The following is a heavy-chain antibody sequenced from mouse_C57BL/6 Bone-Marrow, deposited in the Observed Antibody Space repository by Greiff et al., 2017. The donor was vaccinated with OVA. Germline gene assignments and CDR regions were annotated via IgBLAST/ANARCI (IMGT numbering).Heavy chain of an antibody. J-gene: IGHJ1*03. D-gene: IGHD1-1*01. CDR2: IYPRSGNT. Sequence: QVQLQQSGAELARPGASVKLSCKASGYTFTSYGISWVKQRTGQGLEWIGEIYPRSGNTYYNEKFKGKATLTADKSSSTAYMELRSLTSEDSAVYFWARGHYYGSSYWYFDVWGKGTTVTVSS. V-gene: IGHV1-81*01. CDR3: ARGHYYGSSYWYFDV. CDR1: GYTFTSYG.